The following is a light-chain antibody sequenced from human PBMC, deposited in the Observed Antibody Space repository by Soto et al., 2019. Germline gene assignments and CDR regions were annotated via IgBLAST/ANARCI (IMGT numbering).Light chain of an antibody. V-gene: IGKV3-15*01. CDR2: GAS. CDR1: QSVSSN. CDR3: QQYNNWPPVT. J-gene: IGKJ5*01. Sequence: EIVMTQSPATLSVSPGERATLSCRTSQSVSSNLACYQQKPGQAPRLLIYGASTRATGIPARFSGSGSGTEFTLTISSLQSEDFAVYYCQQYNNWPPVTFGQGTRLEIK.